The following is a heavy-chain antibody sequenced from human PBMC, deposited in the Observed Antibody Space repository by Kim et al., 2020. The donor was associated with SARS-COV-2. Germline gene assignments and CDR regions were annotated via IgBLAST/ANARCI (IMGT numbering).Heavy chain of an antibody. Sequence: GGSLRLSCAASGFTFSSYSMNWVRQAPGKGLEWVSYISSSSSTIYYADSVKGRFTISRDNAKNSLYLQMNSLRDEDTAVYYCANLFPLSVRASNLSYSSSRPRREYYYYYGMDVWGQGTTVTVSS. CDR3: ANLFPLSVRASNLSYSSSRPRREYYYYYGMDV. V-gene: IGHV3-48*02. CDR1: GFTFSSYS. D-gene: IGHD6-6*01. CDR2: ISSSSSTI. J-gene: IGHJ6*02.